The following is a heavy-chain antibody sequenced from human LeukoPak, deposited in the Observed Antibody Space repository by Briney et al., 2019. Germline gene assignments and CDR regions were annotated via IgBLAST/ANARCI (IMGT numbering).Heavy chain of an antibody. Sequence: GASVKVSCKASGYTFTSYGISWVRQAPGQGLEWMGWISAYNGNTNYAQKLQGRVTMTTDTSTSTAYMELRSLRSDDTAVYYCATRRGTTVTIHPWAPYHFDLWGRGTLVTVSS. CDR2: ISAYNGNT. V-gene: IGHV1-18*01. CDR3: ATRRGTTVTIHPWAPYHFDL. J-gene: IGHJ2*01. CDR1: GYTFTSYG. D-gene: IGHD4-11*01.